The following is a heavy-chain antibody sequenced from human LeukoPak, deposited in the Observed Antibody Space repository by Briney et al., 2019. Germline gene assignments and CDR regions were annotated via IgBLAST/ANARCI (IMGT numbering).Heavy chain of an antibody. J-gene: IGHJ6*03. CDR2: IWYDGSNK. V-gene: IGHV3-33*01. D-gene: IGHD3-3*01. CDR1: GFTFSSYG. CDR3: ARNSVRSLEWLLSKNYYYYYMDV. Sequence: GGSLRLSCAASGFTFSSYGMHWVRQAPGKGLEWVAVIWYDGSNKYYADSVKGRFTISRDNSKNTLYLQMNSLRAEDTAVYYCARNSVRSLEWLLSKNYYYYYMDVWGKGTTVTVSS.